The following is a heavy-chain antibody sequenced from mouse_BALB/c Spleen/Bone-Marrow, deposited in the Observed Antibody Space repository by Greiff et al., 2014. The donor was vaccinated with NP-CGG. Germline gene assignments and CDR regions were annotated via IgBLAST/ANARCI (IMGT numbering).Heavy chain of an antibody. J-gene: IGHJ3*01. CDR3: AHDAPFTY. Sequence: LVESGADLVKPGASVKLSCTTSGFNIKDTFMHWVKRRPEQGLEWIGRIDPASGNTKYDPKFQGKATITADTSSNKVSLQLSGLTSEDTAVYYCAHDAPFTYWGQGTLVTVSA. D-gene: IGHD2-3*01. CDR1: GFNIKDTF. V-gene: IGHV14-3*02. CDR2: IDPASGNT.